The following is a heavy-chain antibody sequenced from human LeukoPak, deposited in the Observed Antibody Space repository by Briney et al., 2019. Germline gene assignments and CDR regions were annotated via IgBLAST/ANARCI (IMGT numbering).Heavy chain of an antibody. J-gene: IGHJ6*02. D-gene: IGHD1-14*01. Sequence: GGSLRLSCAASGFTFSSYWMHWVRRAPGKGLVWVSRINSDGSSTSYADSVKGRFTISRDNAKNTLYLQMNSLRAEDTAVYYCARPGTSMNYYYYGMDVWGQGTTVTVSS. CDR1: GFTFSSYW. V-gene: IGHV3-74*01. CDR2: INSDGSST. CDR3: ARPGTSMNYYYYGMDV.